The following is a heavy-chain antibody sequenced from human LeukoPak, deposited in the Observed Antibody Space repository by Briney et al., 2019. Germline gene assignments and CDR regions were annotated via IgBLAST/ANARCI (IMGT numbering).Heavy chain of an antibody. Sequence: SVKVSCKASGGTFSSYAISWVRQAPGQGLEWMGRIIPILGIANYAQKFQGRVTITADKSTSTAYMELSSLRSEDTAVYYCARGGSYSDEGNYWGQGTLVTVSS. V-gene: IGHV1-69*04. CDR3: ARGGSYSDEGNY. D-gene: IGHD1-26*01. CDR1: GGTFSSYA. CDR2: IIPILGIA. J-gene: IGHJ4*02.